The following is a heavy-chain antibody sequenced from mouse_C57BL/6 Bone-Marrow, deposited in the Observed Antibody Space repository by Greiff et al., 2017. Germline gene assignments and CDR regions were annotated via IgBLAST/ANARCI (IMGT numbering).Heavy chain of an antibody. CDR2: IDPTSGGT. CDR1: GYTFTSYW. J-gene: IGHJ2*01. D-gene: IGHD1-1*01. Sequence: VQLQQPGAELVKPGASVKLSCKASGYTFTSYWMHWVKQRPGRGLEWIGRIDPTSGGTKYNEKFKSKATLTVDKPSSTAYMQRSSLTSEDSAVYYCASLITTVVASFDYWGQGTTLTVSS. CDR3: ASLITTVVASFDY. V-gene: IGHV1-72*01.